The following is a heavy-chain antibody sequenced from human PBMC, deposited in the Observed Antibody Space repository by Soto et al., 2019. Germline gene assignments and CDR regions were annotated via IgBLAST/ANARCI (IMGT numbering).Heavy chain of an antibody. J-gene: IGHJ4*02. CDR2: ISYDGSNK. CDR1: GFTFSSYA. Sequence: QVQLVESGGGVVQPGRSLRLSCAASGFTFSSYAMHWVRQAPGKGLEWVAVISYDGSNKYYADSVKGRFTISRDNSKNPLYLQMNSLRAEDTAVYYCARGSPQGYWGQGTLVTVSS. CDR3: ARGSPQGY. V-gene: IGHV3-30-3*01.